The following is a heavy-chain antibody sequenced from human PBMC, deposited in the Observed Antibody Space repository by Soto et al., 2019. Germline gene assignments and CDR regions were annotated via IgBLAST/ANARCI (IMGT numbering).Heavy chain of an antibody. CDR3: ASAPQFYDFWSGYYRSGALKLYFYS. CDR2: INQYGREK. CDR1: GFTFSTYW. D-gene: IGHD3-3*01. J-gene: IGHJ4*02. Sequence: EVQVVESGGGLVQPGGSLRLSCTASGFTFSTYWMTCVRQAPGKGLAWVANINQYGREKYYAVSVKGRFTISRDNTKNSLYLQMNSLRVEDTAVYYCASAPQFYDFWSGYYRSGALKLYFYSWGQGTLVTVS. V-gene: IGHV3-7*03.